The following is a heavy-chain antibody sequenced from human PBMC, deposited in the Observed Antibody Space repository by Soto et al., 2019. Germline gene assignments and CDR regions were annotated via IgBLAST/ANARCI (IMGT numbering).Heavy chain of an antibody. CDR2: FDPEDGET. V-gene: IGHV1-24*01. CDR3: ATDMGTNYDYVWGSYRLSAFDI. Sequence: ASVKVSCKVSGYTLTELSMHWVRQAPGKGLEWMGGFDPEDGETIYAQKFQGRVTMTEDTSTDTAYMELSSLRSEDTAVYYCATDMGTNYDYVWGSYRLSAFDIWGQGTMVTVAS. D-gene: IGHD3-16*02. J-gene: IGHJ3*02. CDR1: GYTLTELS.